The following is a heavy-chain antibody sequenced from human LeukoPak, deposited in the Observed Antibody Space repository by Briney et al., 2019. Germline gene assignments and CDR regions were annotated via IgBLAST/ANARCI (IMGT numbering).Heavy chain of an antibody. CDR1: GFTFSSYT. CDR2: ISSSSSYI. CDR3: ARDGYYYGSGSYYAVKFDY. Sequence: GGSLRLSCAASGFTFSSYTMNWVRQAPGKGLEWVSSISSSSSYIYYADSVKGRFTISRDNAKNSLYLQMNSLRAEDTAVYYCARDGYYYGSGSYYAVKFDYWGQGTLVTVSS. J-gene: IGHJ4*02. V-gene: IGHV3-21*01. D-gene: IGHD3-10*01.